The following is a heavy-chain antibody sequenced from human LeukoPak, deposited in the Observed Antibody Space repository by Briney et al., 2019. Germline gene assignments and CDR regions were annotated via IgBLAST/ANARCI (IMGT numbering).Heavy chain of an antibody. D-gene: IGHD5-18*01. CDR1: GSTFSNYA. CDR3: TKGTIWLPFDY. V-gene: IGHV3-23*01. Sequence: GGSLRLSCAASGSTFSNYAMSWARQAPGKGLEWVSAISGSGGSTYYADSVKGRFTISRDNSKNTLYLRTNSLRAEDTAVYYCTKGTIWLPFDYWGQGTLVTVSS. CDR2: ISGSGGST. J-gene: IGHJ4*02.